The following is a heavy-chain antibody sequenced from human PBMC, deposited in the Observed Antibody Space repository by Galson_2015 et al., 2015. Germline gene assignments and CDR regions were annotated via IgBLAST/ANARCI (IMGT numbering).Heavy chain of an antibody. CDR2: INRDGSST. J-gene: IGHJ4*02. V-gene: IGHV3-74*01. Sequence: SLRLSCAASGFTFSSYWMYWVRQAPGKGLVWVAHINRDGSSTSYADSVKGRFTISRDNAKNMLYLQMNSLRAEDTAVYYCARDQEGGDGYVLDYWGQGTLVTVSS. D-gene: IGHD5-24*01. CDR1: GFTFSSYW. CDR3: ARDQEGGDGYVLDY.